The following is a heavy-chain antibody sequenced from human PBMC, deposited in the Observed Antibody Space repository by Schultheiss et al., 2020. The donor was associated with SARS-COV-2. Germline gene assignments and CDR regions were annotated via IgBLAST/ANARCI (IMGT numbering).Heavy chain of an antibody. CDR2: INSDGSST. CDR1: GFTFSSYW. J-gene: IGHJ4*02. D-gene: IGHD2-21*01. V-gene: IGHV3-74*01. CDR3: ARDLAYCGGDCYHDY. Sequence: GGSLRLSCAASGFTFSSYWMHWVRQAPGNGLVWVSRINSDGSSTSYADSVKGRFTISRDNAKNTLYLQMNSLRAEDTAVYYCARDLAYCGGDCYHDYWGQGTLVTVSS.